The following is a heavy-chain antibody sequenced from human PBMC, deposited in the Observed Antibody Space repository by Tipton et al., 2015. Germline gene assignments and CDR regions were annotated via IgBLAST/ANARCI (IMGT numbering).Heavy chain of an antibody. CDR1: AYSISSDYY. Sequence: TLSLTCAVSAYSISSDYYWGWIRQPPGKGLEWIGSISHSGNPYYNPSLKSRFTMSRDTSKNQSSLKLTSVTAADTAVYYCACQDYDSLTRDYQTVDYWGQGTLVTVSP. CDR2: ISHSGNP. J-gene: IGHJ4*02. CDR3: ACQDYDSLTRDYQTVDY. V-gene: IGHV4-38-2*01. D-gene: IGHD3-9*01.